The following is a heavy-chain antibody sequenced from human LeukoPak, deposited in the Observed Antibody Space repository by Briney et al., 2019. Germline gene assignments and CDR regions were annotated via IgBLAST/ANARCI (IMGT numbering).Heavy chain of an antibody. CDR3: ARGPLRFQASEPFDP. V-gene: IGHV4-30-4*01. CDR1: GGSISSGDYY. CDR2: IYYSGST. Sequence: PSQTLSLTCTVSGGSISSGDYYWSWIRQPPGKGLEWIGYIYYSGSTYYNPSLKSQVTISVDTSKNQFSLKLSSVTAADTAVYYCARGPLRFQASEPFDPWGQGTLVTVSS. D-gene: IGHD3-3*01. J-gene: IGHJ5*02.